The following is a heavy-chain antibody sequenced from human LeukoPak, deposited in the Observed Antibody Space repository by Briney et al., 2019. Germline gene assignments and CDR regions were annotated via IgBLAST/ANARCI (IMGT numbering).Heavy chain of an antibody. CDR1: GFTFSSYS. J-gene: IGHJ4*02. Sequence: GGSLRLSCAASGFTFSSYSMKWVRQAPGKGLEWVSSISSSSSYIYYADSVKGRFTISRDNAKNSLYLQMNSLRAEDTAVYYCARDNGRGLFDYWGQGTLVTVSS. V-gene: IGHV3-21*01. CDR2: ISSSSSYI. CDR3: ARDNGRGLFDY. D-gene: IGHD2-8*01.